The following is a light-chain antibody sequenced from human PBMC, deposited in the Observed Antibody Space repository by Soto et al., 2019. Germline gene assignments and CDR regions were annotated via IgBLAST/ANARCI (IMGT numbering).Light chain of an antibody. CDR1: QSVSSTY. CDR3: PQYGISPPLT. CDR2: GAS. V-gene: IGKV3-20*01. J-gene: IGKJ5*01. Sequence: EIVLTQSPGTLSLSPGERATLSCRASQSVSSTYLAWYQQRPGQAPRLLIYGASGRATRIPDRFSGSGAWTDFTLTISRLEPEDLAVSYCPQYGISPPLTFGQGTRLEIK.